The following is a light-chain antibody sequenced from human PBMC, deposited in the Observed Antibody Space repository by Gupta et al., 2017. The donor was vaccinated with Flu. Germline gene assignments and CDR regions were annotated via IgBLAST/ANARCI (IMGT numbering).Light chain of an antibody. V-gene: IGLV3-25*02. CDR3: HSADSSGTYV. J-gene: IGLJ1*01. CDR1: AFPKQY. CDR2: KDS. Sequence: SYELTQPPSVSVSPGQTARITCSVDAFPKQYAYWYQQKPGQAPLLVIYKDSGRPAGIPGRFSGSRSGTTVTLTISGVQAEEEADYYCHSADSSGTYVFGTGTKVTVL.